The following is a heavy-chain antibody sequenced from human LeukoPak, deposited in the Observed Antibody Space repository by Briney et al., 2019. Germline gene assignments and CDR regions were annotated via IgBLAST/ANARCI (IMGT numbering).Heavy chain of an antibody. V-gene: IGHV4-30-4*08. CDR2: IYYSGST. CDR1: GGSFSGYY. Sequence: KPSETLSLTCAVYGGSFSGYYWSWIRRPPGKGLEWIGYIYYSGSTYYNPSLKSRVTISVDTSKNQFPLKLSSVTAADTAVYYCARYSGSYRSDFDYWGQGTLVTVSS. CDR3: ARYSGSYRSDFDY. J-gene: IGHJ4*02. D-gene: IGHD1-26*01.